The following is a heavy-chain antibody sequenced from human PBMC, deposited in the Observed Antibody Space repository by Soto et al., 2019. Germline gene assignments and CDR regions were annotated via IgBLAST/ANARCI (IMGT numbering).Heavy chain of an antibody. CDR3: ARDLSSAWYGRFTP. D-gene: IGHD6-19*01. Sequence: ASVEVSCKASGYTFASYYMRWVRQDPGQGLEWMGIINPSGGSTSYAQKFQGRVTISRDNSNNTLFLHMNSLRSEDTAMYYCARDLSSAWYGRFTPWGQGTLVTVSS. V-gene: IGHV1-46*01. CDR1: GYTFASYY. J-gene: IGHJ5*02. CDR2: INPSGGST.